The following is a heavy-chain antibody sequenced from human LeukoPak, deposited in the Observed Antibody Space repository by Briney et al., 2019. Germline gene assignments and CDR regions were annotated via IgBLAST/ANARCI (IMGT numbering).Heavy chain of an antibody. CDR2: IRYDGSNK. Sequence: QAGGSLRLSCAASGFTFSSCGMHWVRQAPGKGLEWVAFIRYDGSNKYYADSVKGRFTISRDNSKNTLYLQMNSLRAEDTAVYYCAKDHVRYFDWLTPYYMDVWGKGTTVTVSS. CDR1: GFTFSSCG. CDR3: AKDHVRYFDWLTPYYMDV. V-gene: IGHV3-30*02. J-gene: IGHJ6*03. D-gene: IGHD3-9*01.